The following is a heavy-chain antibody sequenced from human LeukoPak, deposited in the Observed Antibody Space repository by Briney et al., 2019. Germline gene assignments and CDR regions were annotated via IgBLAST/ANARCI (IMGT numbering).Heavy chain of an antibody. J-gene: IGHJ3*02. V-gene: IGHV4-39*07. D-gene: IGHD1-26*01. CDR3: ARGGGATGAAFDI. CDR2: IYYSGNT. Sequence: SETLSLTCTVSGGSISSSSYYWGWIRQPPGKGLEWIGSIYYSGNTYYNPSLKSRVTISTDTSKNQFSLKLSSVTAADTALYYCARGGGATGAAFDIWGQGTMVTVSS. CDR1: GGSISSSSYY.